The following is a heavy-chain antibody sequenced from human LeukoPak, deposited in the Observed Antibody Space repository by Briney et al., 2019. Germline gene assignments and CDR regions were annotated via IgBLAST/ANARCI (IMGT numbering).Heavy chain of an antibody. Sequence: AGSLRLPCAASGFTFSSYWLHWVRHAPGKGLEGVSGIVDTYGTTYYADSAQGRFTISRDNSKNTLDLEMNSLTAEDTAVYFCVKDLSSWLPGVFDYWGQGTVVSVSS. D-gene: IGHD6-13*01. CDR1: GFTFSSYW. CDR3: VKDLSSWLPGVFDY. V-gene: IGHV3-23*01. CDR2: IVDTYGTT. J-gene: IGHJ4*02.